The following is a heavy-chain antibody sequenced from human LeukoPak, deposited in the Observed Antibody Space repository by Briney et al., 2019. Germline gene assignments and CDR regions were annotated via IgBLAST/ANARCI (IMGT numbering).Heavy chain of an antibody. CDR1: GYTFTSYG. Sequence: ASVKVSCKASGYTFTSYGISWVRQAPGQGLEWRGWITAYNGNTNYAEKFQGRVTMTTDTSTSTAYMELRSLTSDNTALYYCARASCSGGSCYWKDYWGQGTLVTVSS. CDR2: ITAYNGNT. D-gene: IGHD2-15*01. J-gene: IGHJ4*02. CDR3: ARASCSGGSCYWKDY. V-gene: IGHV1-18*01.